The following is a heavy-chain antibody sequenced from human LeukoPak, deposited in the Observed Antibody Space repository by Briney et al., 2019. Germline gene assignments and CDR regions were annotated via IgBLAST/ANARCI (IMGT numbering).Heavy chain of an antibody. CDR1: GFTFSIYA. CDR3: AKSSSSWPPDY. Sequence: GGSLRLSCAASGFTFSIYAMTWVRQAPGKGLEWVSVISGSGDSANYADSVKGRFTISRDNSKNTLYLQMNSLRAEDTAVYYCAKSSSSWPPDYWGQGTLVTVSS. CDR2: ISGSGDSA. D-gene: IGHD6-13*01. V-gene: IGHV3-23*01. J-gene: IGHJ4*02.